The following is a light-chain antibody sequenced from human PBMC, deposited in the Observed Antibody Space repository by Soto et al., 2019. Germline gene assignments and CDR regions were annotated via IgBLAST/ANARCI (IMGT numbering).Light chain of an antibody. J-gene: IGLJ3*02. CDR2: DVS. CDR1: SSDVGGYNY. CDR3: SSYTSSSTPGV. Sequence: QSVLTQPASVSGSPGQSITISCTGTSSDVGGYNYVSWYQQHPGKAPKLMIYDVSNRPSGVSNRFSGSKSGNTASLTISGLRAEDEADYYCSSYTSSSTPGVFGGGTKLTVL. V-gene: IGLV2-14*01.